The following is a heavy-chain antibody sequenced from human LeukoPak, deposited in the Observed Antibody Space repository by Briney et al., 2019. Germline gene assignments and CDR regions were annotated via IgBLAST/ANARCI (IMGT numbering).Heavy chain of an antibody. V-gene: IGHV3-48*03. Sequence: PGGSLRLSCAASGFTFSSYEMNWVRQAPGKGLEWVSYISSSGSTKYYADSVKGRFTISRDNAKNSLYLQMNSLRAEDTAVYYCARGRGPVAGTAPGSNWGQGTLVTVSS. CDR3: ARGRGPVAGTAPGSN. CDR1: GFTFSSYE. CDR2: ISSSGSTK. J-gene: IGHJ4*02. D-gene: IGHD6-19*01.